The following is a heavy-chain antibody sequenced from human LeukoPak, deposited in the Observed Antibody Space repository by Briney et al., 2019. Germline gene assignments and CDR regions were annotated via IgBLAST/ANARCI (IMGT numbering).Heavy chain of an antibody. J-gene: IGHJ3*02. CDR3: ARHPNANSRRDAFVI. V-gene: IGHV4-39*07. Sequence: SETLSLTCTVSGGSISSSDYYWGWIRQPPGRGLEWIWSIYYSGSTYYNLSLKSRVTISVDTSKNQFSLKLSSVTAADTAVYYCARHPNANSRRDAFVIWGQGTVVTVSS. D-gene: IGHD2-2*01. CDR2: IYYSGST. CDR1: GGSISSSDYY.